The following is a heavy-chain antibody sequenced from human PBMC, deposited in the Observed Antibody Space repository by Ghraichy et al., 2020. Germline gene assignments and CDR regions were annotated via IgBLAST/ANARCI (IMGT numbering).Heavy chain of an antibody. CDR1: GFTVSSNY. CDR3: ATILEWFEFYMDV. J-gene: IGHJ6*03. D-gene: IGHD3-3*01. CDR2: IYSGGST. Sequence: GGSLRLSCAASGFTVSSNYMSWVRQAPGKGLEWVSVIYSGGSTYYADSVKGRFTISRDNSKNTLYLQMNSLRAEDTAVYYCATILEWFEFYMDVWGKGTTVTVSS. V-gene: IGHV3-53*01.